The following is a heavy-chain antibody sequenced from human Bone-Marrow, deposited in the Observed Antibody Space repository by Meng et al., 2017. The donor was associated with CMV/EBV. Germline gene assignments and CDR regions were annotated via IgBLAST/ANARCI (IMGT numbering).Heavy chain of an antibody. V-gene: IGHV3-30-3*01. CDR3: ARITLTNRVGGYFDS. Sequence: GGSLRLSCAASGFTFSSYAMHWARQAPGKGLEWVAVISYDGGNKYYTDSVKGRFTISRDNSKNTLYLQMNSLRPEDTAVYYCARITLTNRVGGYFDSWGQGTLVTVSS. J-gene: IGHJ4*02. D-gene: IGHD1-26*01. CDR2: ISYDGGNK. CDR1: GFTFSSYA.